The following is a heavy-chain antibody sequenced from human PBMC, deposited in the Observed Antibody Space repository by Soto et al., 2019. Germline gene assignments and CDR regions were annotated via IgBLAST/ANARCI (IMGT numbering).Heavy chain of an antibody. J-gene: IGHJ4*02. D-gene: IGHD1-1*01. V-gene: IGHV3-23*01. CDR1: GFSFSHSA. CDR2: INAAGETT. CDR3: ATQDFRGPTGTT. Sequence: EVQLLESGGGFVQPGGSLRLSCGAFGFSFSHSAMGWVRQAPGKGLDWVSLINAAGETTYYANSGKGRFTISRDNSKNTLYLHMNSLRAEDTAVYYCATQDFRGPTGTTWGQGTQVIVSS.